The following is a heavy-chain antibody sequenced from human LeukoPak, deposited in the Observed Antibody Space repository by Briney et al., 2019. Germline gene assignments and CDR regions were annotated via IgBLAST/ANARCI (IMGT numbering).Heavy chain of an antibody. Sequence: ASVKVSCKASGYSFNKYAMNWVRQAPGQGPEWMGWINTDTGDPTYAQGFTGRFVFSLDTSATTAYLQISSLKAKDTATYYCARYFCGGGSCYPFDYWGQGTLVTVSS. CDR1: GYSFNKYA. CDR2: INTDTGDP. V-gene: IGHV7-4-1*02. J-gene: IGHJ4*02. D-gene: IGHD2-15*01. CDR3: ARYFCGGGSCYPFDY.